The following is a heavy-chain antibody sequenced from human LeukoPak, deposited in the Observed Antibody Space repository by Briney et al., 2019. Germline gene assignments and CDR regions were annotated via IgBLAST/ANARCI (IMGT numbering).Heavy chain of an antibody. CDR1: GYTFTTYY. Sequence: GASVKVSCKASGYTFTTYYMHWVRQAPGQGLEWMGITNPSGGSTTYAQKFQGRVTMTRDTSTSTVYMELNNLRSEDTAVYYCARGWVVVTSDAFDIWGQGAMVTVSS. D-gene: IGHD3-22*01. J-gene: IGHJ3*02. V-gene: IGHV1-46*01. CDR2: TNPSGGST. CDR3: ARGWVVVTSDAFDI.